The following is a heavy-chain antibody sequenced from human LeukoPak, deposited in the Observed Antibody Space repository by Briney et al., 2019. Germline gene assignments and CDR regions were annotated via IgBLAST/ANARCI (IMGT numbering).Heavy chain of an antibody. CDR1: GDFSDYNY. Sequence: SETLSLTCSVSGDFSDYNYWSWIRQPPGKGLEWIGYIHYSGNTNYNYNPSLKSRVTISVDTSKNQFSLRVTSVTAADAAVYFCALSPNQYVFDCWGQGTLVTASS. CDR3: ALSPNQYVFDC. CDR2: IHYSGNTNY. J-gene: IGHJ4*02. V-gene: IGHV4-59*01. D-gene: IGHD1-14*01.